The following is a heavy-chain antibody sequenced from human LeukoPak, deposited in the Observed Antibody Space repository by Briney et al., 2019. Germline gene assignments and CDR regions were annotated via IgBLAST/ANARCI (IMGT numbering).Heavy chain of an antibody. CDR1: DYSISSGYY. Sequence: PSETLSLTCIVSDYSISSGYYWGWIRQPPGKGLEWIGTIYHSGSSYYNLSLKSRFTMSVDTSKNQFSLRLSSVTAADTAVYYCARGTGWSYYFDYWGQGTLVTVSS. J-gene: IGHJ4*02. CDR2: IYHSGSS. V-gene: IGHV4-38-2*02. D-gene: IGHD6-19*01. CDR3: ARGTGWSYYFDY.